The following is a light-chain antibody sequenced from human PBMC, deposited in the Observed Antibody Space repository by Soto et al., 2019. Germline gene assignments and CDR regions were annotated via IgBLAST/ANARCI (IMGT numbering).Light chain of an antibody. J-gene: IGLJ1*01. V-gene: IGLV1-51*01. Sequence: QSVLTQPPSVSAAPGQRVTISCSGSSSNIGGNSVSWYQQLPGTAPKLLIYDDDKRPSGIPDRFSGSKSGTSATLGITGFQTGDEADYYCSSYTTIFTYVFGTGTKVTVL. CDR3: SSYTTIFTYV. CDR2: DDD. CDR1: SSNIGGNS.